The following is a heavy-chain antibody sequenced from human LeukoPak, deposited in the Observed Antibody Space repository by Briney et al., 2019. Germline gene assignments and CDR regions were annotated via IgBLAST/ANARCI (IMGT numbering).Heavy chain of an antibody. CDR2: ISYDGSNK. J-gene: IGHJ4*02. CDR1: GFTFSSYG. CDR3: AKGSGWYV. D-gene: IGHD6-19*01. Sequence: PGGSLRLSCAASGFTFSSYGMHWVRQAPGKGLEWVAVISYDGSNKYYADSVKGRFTISRDNSKNTLYLQINSLRAEDTAVYYCAKGSGWYVWGQGTLVTVSS. V-gene: IGHV3-30*18.